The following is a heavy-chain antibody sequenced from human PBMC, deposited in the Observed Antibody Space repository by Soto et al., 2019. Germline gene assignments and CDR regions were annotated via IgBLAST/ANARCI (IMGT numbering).Heavy chain of an antibody. J-gene: IGHJ6*02. CDR3: ARDGDNHNYYYYGMDV. Sequence: GGSLRLSCAASGFTFSSYVMSWVRQAPGKGLEWVANIKQDGSENYVDSVKGRFTVSRDNARDSLYLQMNSLRADDTAVYYCARDGDNHNYYYYGMDVWGQGTTVTVSS. CDR1: GFTFSSYV. V-gene: IGHV3-7*05. CDR2: IKQDGSE. D-gene: IGHD2-21*01.